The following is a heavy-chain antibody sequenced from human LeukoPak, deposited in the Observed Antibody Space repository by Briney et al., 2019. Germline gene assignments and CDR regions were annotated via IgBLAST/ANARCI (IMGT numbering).Heavy chain of an antibody. CDR2: IYTSGST. CDR1: GFTFINAW. V-gene: IGHV4-4*07. CDR3: AREGAGTAMVDFDY. J-gene: IGHJ4*02. Sequence: GSLRLSCVASGFTFINAWMTWIRQPAGKGLEWIGRIYTSGSTNYNPSLKSRVTMLVDTSKNQFSLKLSSVTAADTAVYYCAREGAGTAMVDFDYWGQGTLVTVSS. D-gene: IGHD5-18*01.